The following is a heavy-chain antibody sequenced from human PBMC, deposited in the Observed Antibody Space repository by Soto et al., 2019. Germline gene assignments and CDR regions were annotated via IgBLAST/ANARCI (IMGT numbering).Heavy chain of an antibody. CDR2: INHSGST. D-gene: IGHD3-3*02. CDR3: ARDFNSIFDDFADMRWNFDP. V-gene: IGHV4-34*01. Sequence: SATLSLTCAVYGGSFSGYYWSWIRQPPGKGLEWIGEINHSGSTNYNPSLKSRVTISVDTSKNQFSLSLRSVTAADTAIYYCARDFNSIFDDFADMRWNFDPWGQGTLVTVSS. CDR1: GGSFSGYY. J-gene: IGHJ5*02.